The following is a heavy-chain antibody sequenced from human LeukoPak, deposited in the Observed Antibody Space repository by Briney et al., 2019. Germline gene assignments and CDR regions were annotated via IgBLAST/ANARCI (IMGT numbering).Heavy chain of an antibody. V-gene: IGHV3-30-3*01. D-gene: IGHD2-2*01. CDR1: GFTFSSYA. J-gene: IGHJ4*02. CDR2: ISYDGSNK. CDR3: ARATIVVVPAATWGYFDY. Sequence: GGSLRLSCAASGFTFSSYAMHWVRQAPGKGLEWVAVISYDGSNKYYADSVKGRFTISRDNSKNTLYLQMNSLRAEDTAVYYCARATIVVVPAATWGYFDYWGQGTLVTVSS.